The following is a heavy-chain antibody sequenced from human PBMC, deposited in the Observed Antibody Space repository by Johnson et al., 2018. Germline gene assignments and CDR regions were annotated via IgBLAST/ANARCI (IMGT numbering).Heavy chain of an antibody. J-gene: IGHJ6*02. V-gene: IGHV3-53*01. CDR1: GFIVSRKY. Sequence: EVQLVESGGGLIQPGGSLRLSCAASGFIVSRKYMSWVRQAPGKGLEWVSVIYSGGSTYYADSVKGRFTISRDNSKNTLYLQMNSLRAEDTAVYYCARTPGAYYYYGMDVWGQGTTVTVSS. CDR3: ARTPGAYYYYGMDV. CDR2: IYSGGST. D-gene: IGHD1-14*01.